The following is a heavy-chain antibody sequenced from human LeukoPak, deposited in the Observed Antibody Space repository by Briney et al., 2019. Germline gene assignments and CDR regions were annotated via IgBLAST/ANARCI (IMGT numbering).Heavy chain of an antibody. CDR2: ISCSGGST. Sequence: PRGSLRLSCAASGFTFSSYAMSWVRQAPGKGLEWVSAISCSGGSTYYADSVKGRFTISRDNSKNTLYLQMNSLRAEDTAVYYCANIVMVVAATGDFDYWGQGTLVTVSS. D-gene: IGHD2-15*01. CDR1: GFTFSSYA. V-gene: IGHV3-23*01. CDR3: ANIVMVVAATGDFDY. J-gene: IGHJ4*02.